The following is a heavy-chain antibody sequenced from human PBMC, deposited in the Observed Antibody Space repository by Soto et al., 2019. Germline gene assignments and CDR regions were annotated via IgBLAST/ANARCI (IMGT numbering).Heavy chain of an antibody. Sequence: SETLSLTCSVSGGSISSYCWSWIRQPPGKGLEWIGNVYYSGNTNYNPSLNSRVTISIDTSKNQFSLKLSSVTAADTGVYFCAGVFGEWGVDYYYYCGMDVWGQGTTVTVSS. CDR3: AGVFGEWGVDYYYYCGMDV. V-gene: IGHV4-59*01. CDR1: GGSISSYC. CDR2: VYYSGNT. D-gene: IGHD3-10*01. J-gene: IGHJ6*02.